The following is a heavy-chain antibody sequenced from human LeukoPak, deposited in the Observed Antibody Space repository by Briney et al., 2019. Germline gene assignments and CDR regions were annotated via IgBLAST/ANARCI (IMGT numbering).Heavy chain of an antibody. Sequence: PGGSLRLSCAASGFTFSSYAMHWVRQAPGKGLGWVAVISYDGSNKYYADSVKGRFTISRDNSKNTLYLQMNSLRAEDTAVYYCARDKGYYGSGENDYWGQGTLVTVSS. D-gene: IGHD3-10*01. V-gene: IGHV3-30-3*01. CDR1: GFTFSSYA. CDR2: ISYDGSNK. CDR3: ARDKGYYGSGENDY. J-gene: IGHJ4*02.